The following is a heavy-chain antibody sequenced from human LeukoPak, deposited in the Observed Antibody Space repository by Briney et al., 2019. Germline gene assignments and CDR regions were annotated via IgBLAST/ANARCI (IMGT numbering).Heavy chain of an antibody. CDR1: GFTFSSYE. J-gene: IGHJ4*02. D-gene: IGHD3-22*01. V-gene: IGHV3-48*03. CDR2: ISSSGSTI. Sequence: GGSLRLSCAASGFTFSSYEMNWVRQAPGKGLEWVSYISSSGSTIYYADSVKGRFTISRDNAKNSLYLQMNSLRAEDTAVYYCAKDVRPYYYDSSGYHDYWGQGTLVTVSS. CDR3: AKDVRPYYYDSSGYHDY.